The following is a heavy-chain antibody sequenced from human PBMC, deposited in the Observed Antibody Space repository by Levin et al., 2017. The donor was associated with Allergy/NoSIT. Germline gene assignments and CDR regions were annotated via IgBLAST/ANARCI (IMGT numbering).Heavy chain of an antibody. J-gene: IGHJ5*02. V-gene: IGHV4-30-2*01. Sequence: SQTLSLTCAVSGDSISSDGYSWTWIRQPPGKGLEWIGYIYHSASTYYNPSLKSRVTISIDTSKNQFSLRLNSVTAADTGMYCCVRGLAGNWFDPWGQGTLVTVSS. CDR3: VRGLAGNWFDP. CDR1: GDSISSDGYS. CDR2: IYHSAST. D-gene: IGHD6-19*01.